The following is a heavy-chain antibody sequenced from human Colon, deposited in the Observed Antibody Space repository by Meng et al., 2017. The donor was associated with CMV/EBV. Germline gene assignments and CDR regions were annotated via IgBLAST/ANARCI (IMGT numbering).Heavy chain of an antibody. CDR2: ISNSGTT. CDR1: GVSVSNGYYY. CDR3: ARVRGGLGPGATTNWFDP. D-gene: IGHD3-16*01. V-gene: IGHV4-61*01. J-gene: IGHJ5*02. Sequence: SETLSLTCTVSGVSVSNGYYYWSWIRQPPGKGLEWIGYISNSGTTNYNPSLKSRVTTSVDTSKNLFSLSLISVTAADTALYYCARVRGGLGPGATTNWFDPWGQGTQVTVSS.